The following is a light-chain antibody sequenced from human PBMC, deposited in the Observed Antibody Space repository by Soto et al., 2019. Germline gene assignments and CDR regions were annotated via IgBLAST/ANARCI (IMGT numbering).Light chain of an antibody. CDR3: QQRNVWPPIT. CDR2: DAS. Sequence: MLTHSPDTLSFSPGERASLSCGASQSVRTSLAWYQHKPGQAPRLVIYDASLRANGVPARFGGSGSGTDFTLTINSLEPEDFAVYYCQQRNVWPPITFGQGTRLEI. J-gene: IGKJ5*01. V-gene: IGKV3-11*01. CDR1: QSVRTS.